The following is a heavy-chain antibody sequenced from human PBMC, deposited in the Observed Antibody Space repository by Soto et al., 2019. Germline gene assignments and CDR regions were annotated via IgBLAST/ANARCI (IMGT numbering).Heavy chain of an antibody. V-gene: IGHV4-34*01. J-gene: IGHJ5*02. Sequence: QVQLQQWGAGLLKPSETLSLTCAVYGGSFSGYYWSWIRQPPGKGLEWLGEINHSGSTNYNPSLKSRVTISVDTSKNQFSLKLSSVTAADTAVYYCAREPRTSGVNDRKWGRNWFDPWGQGTLVTVSS. CDR1: GGSFSGYY. CDR3: AREPRTSGVNDRKWGRNWFDP. CDR2: INHSGST. D-gene: IGHD1-1*01.